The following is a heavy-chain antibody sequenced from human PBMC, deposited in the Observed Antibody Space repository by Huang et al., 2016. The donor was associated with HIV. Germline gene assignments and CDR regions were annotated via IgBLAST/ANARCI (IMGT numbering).Heavy chain of an antibody. CDR2: ISYDGSNK. J-gene: IGHJ6*03. V-gene: IGHV3-30-3*01. D-gene: IGHD6-19*01. CDR1: GFTFSNYA. CDR3: ARRAVAGIYYYYYMDV. Sequence: QVQLVESGGGVVQPGRSLRLACAASGFTFSNYAMHWVRPGQGKGLEWVACISYDGSNKTYTDSVKGRFTISRDNSKNARYLQMNSLRAEDTAVYYCARRAVAGIYYYYYMDVWGKGTTVTVSS.